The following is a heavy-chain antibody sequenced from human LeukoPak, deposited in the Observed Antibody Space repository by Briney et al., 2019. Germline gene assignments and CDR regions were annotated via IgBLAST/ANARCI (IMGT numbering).Heavy chain of an antibody. CDR3: ARLSTVETFDY. V-gene: IGHV3-7*01. D-gene: IGHD4-23*01. Sequence: GGSLRLSCAASGFTFSTYWMSWVRQAPGKGLEWVANIKEDGSVNAYVDSVKGRFTISRDNAKNSLDLQMHSLRVEDAAVYYCARLSTVETFDYWGQGTLVTVSS. J-gene: IGHJ4*02. CDR2: IKEDGSVN. CDR1: GFTFSTYW.